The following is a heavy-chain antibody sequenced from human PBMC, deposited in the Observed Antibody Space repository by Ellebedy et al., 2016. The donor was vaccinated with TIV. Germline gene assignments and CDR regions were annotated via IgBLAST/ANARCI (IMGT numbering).Heavy chain of an antibody. CDR2: ISSSSSYI. V-gene: IGHV3-21*01. CDR1: GFTFSSYG. CDR3: ARDQGYCSGGRCYRDDAFDI. Sequence: GGSLRLSCAASGFTFSSYGMHWVRQAPGKGLEWVSSISSSSSYIYYADSVKGRFTISRDNAKNTLYLQMNSLTAEDTAVYYCARDQGYCSGGRCYRDDAFDIWGQGTLVTVSS. D-gene: IGHD2-15*01. J-gene: IGHJ3*02.